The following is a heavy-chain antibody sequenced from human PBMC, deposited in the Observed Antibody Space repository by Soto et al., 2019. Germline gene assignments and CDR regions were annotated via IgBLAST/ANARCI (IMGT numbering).Heavy chain of an antibody. CDR3: AKDGINWGFDY. V-gene: IGHV3-33*06. CDR2: ILNDGSNR. D-gene: IGHD7-27*01. CDR1: GLTFSKSG. Sequence: QVQLVESGGSVVQPGTSLRLSCAVSGLTFSKSGMHWVRQAPGKGLEWVALILNDGSNRYYADSVKGRFIISRDNSKNTLSLQMNNLRVEDTAVYYCAKDGINWGFDYWGQGTLVTVSS. J-gene: IGHJ4*02.